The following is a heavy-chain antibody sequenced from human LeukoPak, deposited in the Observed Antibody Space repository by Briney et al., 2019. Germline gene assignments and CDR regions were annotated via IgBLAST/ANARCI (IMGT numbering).Heavy chain of an antibody. D-gene: IGHD5/OR15-5a*01. Sequence: SSVKVSCKASGGTFSSYAISWVRQAPGQGLEWMGRIIPILVIANYAQKFQGRVTITADKSTSTAYMELSSLRSEDAAVYYCARNGVYGTNWFDPWGQGTLVTVSS. J-gene: IGHJ5*02. CDR2: IIPILVIA. CDR1: GGTFSSYA. V-gene: IGHV1-69*04. CDR3: ARNGVYGTNWFDP.